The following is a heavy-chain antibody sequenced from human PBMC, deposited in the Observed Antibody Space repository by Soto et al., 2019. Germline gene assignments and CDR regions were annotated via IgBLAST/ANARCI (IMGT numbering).Heavy chain of an antibody. CDR3: AAGGNGSGYIY. Sequence: SVKVSCKASGGTFSSYTISWVRQAPGQGLEWIGWIVVGSGNTNYAQKFQERVTITRDMSTSTAYMELSSLRSEDTAVYYCAAGGNGSGYIYWGQGTLVTVSS. CDR1: GGTFSSYT. V-gene: IGHV1-58*02. J-gene: IGHJ4*02. D-gene: IGHD5-12*01. CDR2: IVVGSGNT.